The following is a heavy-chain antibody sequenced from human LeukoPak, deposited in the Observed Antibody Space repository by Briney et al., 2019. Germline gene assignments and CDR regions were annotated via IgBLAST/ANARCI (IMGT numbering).Heavy chain of an antibody. CDR2: ISGSGGST. Sequence: GGSLRLSCAASGFTFSSYGMSWVRQAPGKGLEWVSSISGSGGSTYYADSVKGRFTISRDNSKNTLYVQMNSLRAEDTAVYYCAKDRLRYCSGGSCYSPVDYWGQGTLVTVAS. CDR3: AKDRLRYCSGGSCYSPVDY. D-gene: IGHD2-15*01. J-gene: IGHJ4*02. CDR1: GFTFSSYG. V-gene: IGHV3-23*01.